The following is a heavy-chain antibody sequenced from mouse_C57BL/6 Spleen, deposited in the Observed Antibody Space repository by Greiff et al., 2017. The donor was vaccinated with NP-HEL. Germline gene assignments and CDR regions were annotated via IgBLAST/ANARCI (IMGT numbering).Heavy chain of an antibody. CDR2: INYDGSST. D-gene: IGHD4-1*01. V-gene: IGHV5-16*01. CDR3: ARDNPWDNYFDY. J-gene: IGHJ2*01. Sequence: EVMLVESEGGLVQPGSSMKLSCTASGFTFSDYYMAWVRQVPEKGLEWVANINYDGSSTYYLDSLKSRFIISRDNAKNILYLQMSSLKSEDTATYYCARDNPWDNYFDYWGQGTTLTVSS. CDR1: GFTFSDYY.